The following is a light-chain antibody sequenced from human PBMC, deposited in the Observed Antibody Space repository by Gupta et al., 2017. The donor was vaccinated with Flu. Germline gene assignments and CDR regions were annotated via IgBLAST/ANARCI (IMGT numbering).Light chain of an antibody. J-gene: IGLJ3*02. CDR1: SANIGAGYD. Sequence: VTASCTGSSANIGAGYDVHWYQQLPGTAPKLLIYGNNNRPSGVPDRFSGSKSGPSASLAITGLQAEDEADYYCQSYDATLSAWVFGGGTKLTVL. CDR3: QSYDATLSAWV. V-gene: IGLV1-40*01. CDR2: GNN.